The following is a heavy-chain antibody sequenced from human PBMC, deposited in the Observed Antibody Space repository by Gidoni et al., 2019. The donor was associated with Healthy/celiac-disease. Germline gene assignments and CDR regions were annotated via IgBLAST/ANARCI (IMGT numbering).Heavy chain of an antibody. CDR1: GGTFSSYA. CDR2: IIPLFGTA. CDR3: AREMSYYDSSGYSSPLMDV. Sequence: QVQLVQSGAEVKKPGSSVKVSCKASGGTFSSYAMSWVRQAPGQGLEWRGGIIPLFGTANYAQKFQGRVTITADESTSTAYMELSSLRSEDTAVYYCAREMSYYDSSGYSSPLMDVWGQGTTVTVSS. D-gene: IGHD3-22*01. V-gene: IGHV1-69*01. J-gene: IGHJ6*02.